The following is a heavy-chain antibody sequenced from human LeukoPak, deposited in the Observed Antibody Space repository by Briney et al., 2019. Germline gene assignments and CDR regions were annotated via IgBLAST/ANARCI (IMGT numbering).Heavy chain of an antibody. Sequence: SETLSLTCTVSGASISTNSYYWGWIRQPPGKGLEWIGSIYYSGSTYYNPSLKSRVTISIDTSKNQFSLRLRSVTAADTAVYYCAREILYDSTGYYLWGQGTVVTVSS. CDR2: IYYSGST. D-gene: IGHD3-22*01. CDR1: GASISTNSYY. V-gene: IGHV4-39*07. CDR3: AREILYDSTGYYL. J-gene: IGHJ4*02.